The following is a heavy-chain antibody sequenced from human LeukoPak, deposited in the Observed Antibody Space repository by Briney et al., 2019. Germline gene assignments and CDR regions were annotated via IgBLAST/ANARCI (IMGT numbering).Heavy chain of an antibody. J-gene: IGHJ4*02. CDR2: IFYNGST. D-gene: IGHD5-18*01. CDR1: GASITSYGYY. CDR3: ARDRMDTALALFLDY. Sequence: PSQTLSLTCSVSGASITSYGYYWTWIRQFPGKGLEWIGNIFYNGSTYYNPSFRGRVTVSFDTSKNQFSLKLNSVTPADTAVYYCARDRMDTALALFLDYWGQGTLVTVHS. V-gene: IGHV4-31*03.